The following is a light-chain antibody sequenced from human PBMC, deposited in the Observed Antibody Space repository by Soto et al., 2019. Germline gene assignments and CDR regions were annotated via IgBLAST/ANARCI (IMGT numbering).Light chain of an antibody. CDR1: SSDVGGYNY. CDR2: DVS. CDR3: SSYTSSSTLV. V-gene: IGLV2-14*01. J-gene: IGLJ2*01. Sequence: QSALTQPASVSGSPGQSITISCTGTSSDVGGYNYVSWYQQHPGKAPKLRIYDVSNRPSRVSHRFSGSKSGNTASLTISGLQADDEADYYCSSYTSSSTLVFGGGTKLTVL.